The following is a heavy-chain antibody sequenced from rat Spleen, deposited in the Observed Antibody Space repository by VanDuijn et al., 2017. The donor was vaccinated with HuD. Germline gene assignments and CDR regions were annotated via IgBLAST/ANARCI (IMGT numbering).Heavy chain of an antibody. CDR1: GFTFSDYN. CDR3: AREYITDYYYGHYFDY. CDR2: IIYDGSRT. J-gene: IGHJ2*01. D-gene: IGHD1-6*01. Sequence: EVHLVESGGDLVQPGRSLKLSCAASGFTFSDYNMAWVRQAPKKGLEWVATIIYDGSRTFYRDSVLGRFTISRDNSKSTLYLQMDSLRSEDTATYYCAREYITDYYYGHYFDYWGQGVMVTVSS. V-gene: IGHV5S10*01.